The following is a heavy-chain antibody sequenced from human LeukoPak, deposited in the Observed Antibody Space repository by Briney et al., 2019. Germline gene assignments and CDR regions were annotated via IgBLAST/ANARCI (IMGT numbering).Heavy chain of an antibody. CDR1: GFTFSSYA. D-gene: IGHD3-10*01. V-gene: IGHV3-23*01. CDR3: AKPPFGALGFGEFPYYFDY. CDR2: ISNNGGST. Sequence: PGGSLRLSCAASGFTFSSYAMSWVRQAPGKGLEWVSAISNNGGSTYYADSVKGRFTISRDNSKNTLYLQMNSLRAEDTAVYYCAKPPFGALGFGEFPYYFDYWGQGTLVTVSS. J-gene: IGHJ4*02.